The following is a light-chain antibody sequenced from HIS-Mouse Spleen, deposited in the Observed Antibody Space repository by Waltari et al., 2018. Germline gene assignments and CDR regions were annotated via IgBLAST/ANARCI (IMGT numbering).Light chain of an antibody. CDR1: SSNIGNNY. J-gene: IGLJ7*01. Sequence: QSVLTQPPSVSAAPGQKVTISCSGSSSNIGNNYVSWYQQLPGTAPKLRIFANNKRPSGVPDRFSGSKSGTSATLGITGLQTGDEADYYCGTWDSSLSAGVFGGGTQLTVL. CDR3: GTWDSSLSAGV. CDR2: ANN. V-gene: IGLV1-51*01.